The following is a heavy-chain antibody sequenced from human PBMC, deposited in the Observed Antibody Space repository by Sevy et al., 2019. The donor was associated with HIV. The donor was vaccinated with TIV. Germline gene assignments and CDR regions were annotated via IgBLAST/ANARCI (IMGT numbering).Heavy chain of an antibody. V-gene: IGHV3-23*01. CDR1: GFTFFSHV. Sequence: GGSLRLSCAASGFTFFSHVMSWVRQAPGKGLEWVSGLSGSGGTTYYADSVKGRFSISRDNSKNKLYLQMSSLRIEDTAVYYCATGTTDSSNSWVFDVWGQGTMVTVSS. J-gene: IGHJ3*01. CDR2: LSGSGGTT. CDR3: ATGTTDSSNSWVFDV. D-gene: IGHD6-13*01.